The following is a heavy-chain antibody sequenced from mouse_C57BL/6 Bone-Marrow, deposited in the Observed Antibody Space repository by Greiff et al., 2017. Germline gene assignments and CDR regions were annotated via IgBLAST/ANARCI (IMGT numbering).Heavy chain of an antibody. J-gene: IGHJ2*01. V-gene: IGHV1-82*01. CDR3: AREDGCFYFDY. D-gene: IGHD2-3*01. CDR2: IYPGDGDT. Sequence: QVQLQQSGPELVKPGASVKISCKASGYAFSSSWMNWVKQRPGKGLEWIGRIYPGDGDTNYNGKFTGKATLTADKSSSTAYMQLSSLTSEDSAVYFCAREDGCFYFDYWGRGTTLTVSS. CDR1: GYAFSSSW.